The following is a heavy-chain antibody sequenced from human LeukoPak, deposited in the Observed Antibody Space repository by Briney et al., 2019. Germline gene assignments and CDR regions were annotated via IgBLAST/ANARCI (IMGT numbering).Heavy chain of an antibody. D-gene: IGHD5-12*01. J-gene: IGHJ6*02. CDR3: ARDLVKMGYLSTYYYYGMDV. CDR2: VSYDGSNK. Sequence: GRSLRLSCAASGFTFSSYGMHWVRQAPGKGLEWVAVVSYDGSNKYYADSVKGRFTISRDNSKNTLYLQMNSLRAEDTAVYYCARDLVKMGYLSTYYYYGMDVWGQGTTVTVSS. CDR1: GFTFSSYG. V-gene: IGHV3-30*03.